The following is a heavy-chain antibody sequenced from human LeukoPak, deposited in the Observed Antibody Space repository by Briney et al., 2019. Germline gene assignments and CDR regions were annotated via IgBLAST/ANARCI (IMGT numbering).Heavy chain of an antibody. V-gene: IGHV3-30*18. CDR1: GFTFSSYG. CDR3: AKDADYRYSGSLDY. Sequence: GGSLRLSCAASGFTFSSYGMQWVRQAPGKGLEWVAVMSHDGSNKYYADSVKGRFTISRDNSKNTLYLQMNSLRAEDTAVFYCAKDADYRYSGSLDYWGQGTLVTVSS. J-gene: IGHJ4*02. CDR2: MSHDGSNK. D-gene: IGHD1-26*01.